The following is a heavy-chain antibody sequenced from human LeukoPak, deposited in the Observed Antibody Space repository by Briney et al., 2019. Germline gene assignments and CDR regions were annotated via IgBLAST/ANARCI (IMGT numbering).Heavy chain of an antibody. Sequence: GRSLRLSCAASGFTFSSYAMHWVRQAPGKGLEWVAVISYDGSNKYYADSVKGRFTISRDNSKNTLYLQMNSLRAEDTAVYYCARDRYCSSTSCRDAFDTWGQGTMVTVSS. D-gene: IGHD2-2*01. J-gene: IGHJ3*02. CDR2: ISYDGSNK. CDR3: ARDRYCSSTSCRDAFDT. V-gene: IGHV3-30-3*01. CDR1: GFTFSSYA.